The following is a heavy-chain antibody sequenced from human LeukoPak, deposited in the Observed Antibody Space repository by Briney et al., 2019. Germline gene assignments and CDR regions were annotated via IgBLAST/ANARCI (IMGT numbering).Heavy chain of an antibody. CDR3: ARAKGYDFWEY. CDR1: GYTFTSYG. Sequence: GASVKVSCKASGYTFTSYGISWVRQAPGQGLEWMGWISAYNGNTNYAQMFQGKVTMTRDTSTRTVYMELSSLRSEDTAVYYCARAKGYDFWEYWGQGTLVTVSS. V-gene: IGHV1-18*01. D-gene: IGHD3-3*01. CDR2: ISAYNGNT. J-gene: IGHJ4*02.